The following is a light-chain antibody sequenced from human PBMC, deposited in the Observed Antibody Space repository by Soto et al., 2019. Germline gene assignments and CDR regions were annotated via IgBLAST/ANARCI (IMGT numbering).Light chain of an antibody. CDR1: QSVLSNY. Sequence: EIVLTQSPDTLSLSPGERATLSCRASQSVLSNYLAWYQQKPGQAPRLLIYGTSRRVTGIPDRFSGSGSGTEFTLTISNLEPADFAMYYCQQYGISPPGYTFAQGTKLEI. J-gene: IGKJ2*01. CDR3: QQYGISPPGYT. V-gene: IGKV3-20*01. CDR2: GTS.